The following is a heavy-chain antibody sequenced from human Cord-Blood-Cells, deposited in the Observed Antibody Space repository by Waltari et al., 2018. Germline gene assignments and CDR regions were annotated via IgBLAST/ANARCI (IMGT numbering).Heavy chain of an antibody. J-gene: IGHJ4*02. CDR2: ISVSGGST. CDR3: AGLQGSYFDY. D-gene: IGHD1-26*01. Sequence: EVQLLESGGGLVQPGGSLRLSCAASGLTFSSYALTWVRQAPGKGLEWVSAISVSGGSTYYADSVKGRFTISRDNSKNTLYLQMNSLRAEDTAVYYCAGLQGSYFDYWGQGTLVTVSS. CDR1: GLTFSSYA. V-gene: IGHV3-23*01.